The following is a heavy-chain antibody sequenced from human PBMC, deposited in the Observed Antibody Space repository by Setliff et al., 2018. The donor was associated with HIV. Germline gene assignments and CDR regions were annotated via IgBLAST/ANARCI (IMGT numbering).Heavy chain of an antibody. J-gene: IGHJ4*02. CDR2: IDWDDDK. CDR1: GFSLTTSGLC. D-gene: IGHD3-22*01. CDR3: TRRSTGGYYDY. V-gene: IGHV2-70*11. Sequence: SGPTLVNPTQTLTLTCTFSGFSLTTSGLCVSWIRHPPGKALEWLARIDWDDDKYYSTSLMTRLTISKDTSKNQVVLIMTNMNPVDTATYYCTRRSTGGYYDYWGQGTLVTVS.